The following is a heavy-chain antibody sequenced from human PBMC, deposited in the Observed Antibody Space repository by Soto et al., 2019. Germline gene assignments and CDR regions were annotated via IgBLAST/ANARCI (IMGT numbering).Heavy chain of an antibody. J-gene: IGHJ5*02. CDR2: IYYSGST. CDR1: GGSVSSGSYY. Sequence: SETLSLTCTVSGGSVSSGSYYWSWIRQPPGKGLEWIGYIYYSGSTNYNPSLKSRVTISGDTSKNQFSLKLSSVTAADTAVYYCAREIGYSSSWTPRGDWFDPWGQGTLVIVSS. D-gene: IGHD6-13*01. CDR3: AREIGYSSSWTPRGDWFDP. V-gene: IGHV4-61*01.